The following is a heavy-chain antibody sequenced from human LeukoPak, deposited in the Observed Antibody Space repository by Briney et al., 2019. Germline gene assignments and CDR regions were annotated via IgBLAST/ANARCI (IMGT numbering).Heavy chain of an antibody. J-gene: IGHJ4*02. CDR3: ATGLGYYYDSSGHY. D-gene: IGHD3-22*01. V-gene: IGHV1-24*01. CDR2: FDPEDGET. Sequence: GASVKVSCKVSGYTLTELSMHWVRQAPGKGLEWMGGFDPEDGETIYAQKFQGRVTMTEDTSTDTAYMELSSLRSEDTAVYYCATGLGYYYDSSGHYWGQGTLVTVSS. CDR1: GYTLTELS.